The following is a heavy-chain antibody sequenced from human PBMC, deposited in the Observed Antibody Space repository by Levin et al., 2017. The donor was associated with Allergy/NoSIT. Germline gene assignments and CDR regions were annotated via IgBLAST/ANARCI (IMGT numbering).Heavy chain of an antibody. CDR1: GFTFSSYG. Sequence: TGGSLRLSCAASGFTFSSYGMHWVRQAPGKGLEWVAVISYDGSNKYYADSVKGRFTISRDNSKNTLYLQMNSLRAEDTAVYYCAKLSDSSSSDFDYWGQGTLVTVSS. CDR3: AKLSDSSSSDFDY. CDR2: ISYDGSNK. D-gene: IGHD6-6*01. V-gene: IGHV3-30*18. J-gene: IGHJ4*02.